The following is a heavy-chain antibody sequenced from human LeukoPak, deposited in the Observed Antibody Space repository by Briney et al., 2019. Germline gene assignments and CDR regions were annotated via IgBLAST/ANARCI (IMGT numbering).Heavy chain of an antibody. D-gene: IGHD5-12*01. Sequence: KSSETLSLTCTVSGGSISSGGYYWSWIRQHPGKGLEWIGYIHYSGSTYYIPSLKSRVTISVDTSKNQFSLKLSSVTAADTAVYYCARVVDTTFFDHWGQGTLVTVSS. CDR2: IHYSGST. J-gene: IGHJ4*02. CDR1: GGSISSGGYY. CDR3: ARVVDTTFFDH. V-gene: IGHV4-31*03.